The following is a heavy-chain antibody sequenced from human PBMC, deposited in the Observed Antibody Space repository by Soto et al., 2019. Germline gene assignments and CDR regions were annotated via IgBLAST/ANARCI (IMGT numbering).Heavy chain of an antibody. Sequence: PSETLSLTCAVYGGSFSGYYWSWIRQPPGKGLEWIGYIYYSGSTNYNPSLKSRVTISVDTSKNQFSLKLSSVTAADTAVYYCARDPGGYGGYYHAYFDYWGQGTLVTVSS. CDR1: GGSFSGYY. CDR2: IYYSGST. V-gene: IGHV4-59*01. CDR3: ARDPGGYGGYYHAYFDY. J-gene: IGHJ4*02. D-gene: IGHD3-22*01.